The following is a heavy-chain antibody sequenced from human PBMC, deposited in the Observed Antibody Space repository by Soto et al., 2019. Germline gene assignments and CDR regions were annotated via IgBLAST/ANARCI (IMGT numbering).Heavy chain of an antibody. V-gene: IGHV1-18*04. CDR3: AREVGYYDGMDX. CDR1: GYSFTNYC. Sequence: PGESLKISCKGSGYSFTNYCIGWVRQQPGKGLEWMGWIFACNGNTNYTQKLQGRVTMTTDTSTSTAYMERRSLRSDDTAVYYCAREVGYYDGMDXWGQGTTVTGSS. CDR2: IFACNGNT. D-gene: IGHD1-26*01. J-gene: IGHJ6*02.